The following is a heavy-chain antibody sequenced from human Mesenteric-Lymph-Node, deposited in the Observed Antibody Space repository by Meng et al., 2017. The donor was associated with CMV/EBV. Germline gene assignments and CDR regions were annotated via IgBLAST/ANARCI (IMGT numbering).Heavy chain of an antibody. CDR2: IKQDGSES. CDR3: ATHSTYCSSTTCYVTY. Sequence: GESLKISCAASDFTVSSNYMSWVRQAPGKGLEWVANIKQDGSESFCVDSLKGRFTISRDNAKNSLYLQMNSLRAEDTGVYYCATHSTYCSSTTCYVTYWGQGTLVTVSS. J-gene: IGHJ4*02. CDR1: DFTVSSNY. V-gene: IGHV3-7*01. D-gene: IGHD2-2*01.